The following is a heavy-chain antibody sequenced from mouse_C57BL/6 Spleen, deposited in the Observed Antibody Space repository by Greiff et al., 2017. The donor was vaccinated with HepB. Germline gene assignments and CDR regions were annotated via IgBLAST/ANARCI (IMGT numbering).Heavy chain of an antibody. CDR2: ISDGGSYT. D-gene: IGHD1-1*01. Sequence: EVHLVESGGGLVKPGGSLKLSCAASGFTFSSYAMSWVRQTPEKRLEWVATISDGGSYTYYPNNVKGRFTISRDNAKNNLYRQRSHLKYEDKDMYYCAIDHYYYGSSYGFADWGQGTLVTVSA. V-gene: IGHV5-4*01. CDR1: GFTFSSYA. CDR3: AIDHYYYGSSYGFAD. J-gene: IGHJ3*01.